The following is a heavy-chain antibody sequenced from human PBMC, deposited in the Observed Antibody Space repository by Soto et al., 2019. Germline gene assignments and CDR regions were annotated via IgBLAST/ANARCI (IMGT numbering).Heavy chain of an antibody. Sequence: QVQLRQSGPGLVKPSQTLSLTCAISGDSVSSNRAAWNWIRLSPSRGLEWLGRTYYRSKWYSDYAVSVRGRITISPDTSKTQFSLQFNSVTPEDTAVYYCARELGSGFPFDYWGQGTLVTVSS. D-gene: IGHD3-22*01. CDR1: GDSVSSNRAA. V-gene: IGHV6-1*01. CDR3: ARELGSGFPFDY. CDR2: TYYRSKWYS. J-gene: IGHJ4*02.